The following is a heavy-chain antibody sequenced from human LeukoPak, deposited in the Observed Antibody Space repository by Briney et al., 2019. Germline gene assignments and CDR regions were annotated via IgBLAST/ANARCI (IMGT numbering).Heavy chain of an antibody. V-gene: IGHV4-59*08. CDR1: GGSISSYY. J-gene: IGHJ4*02. CDR2: IYYSGST. CDR3: ARRLSGSYHFDY. D-gene: IGHD1-26*01. Sequence: SETLSLTCTVSGGSISSYYWSWVRQPPGKGLEWIRDIYYSGSTNYNPSLKSRVTISVDTSKNQFSLKLSPVTAADTAVYYCARRLSGSYHFDYWGQGTLVTVSS.